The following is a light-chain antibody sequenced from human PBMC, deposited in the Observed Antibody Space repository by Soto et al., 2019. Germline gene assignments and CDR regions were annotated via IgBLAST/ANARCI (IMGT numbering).Light chain of an antibody. CDR2: ANS. CDR3: QSYDSSPSGSRV. CDR1: SSNIGAGYD. J-gene: IGLJ2*01. V-gene: IGLV1-40*01. Sequence: QSVLTQPPSVSGAPGQRVTISCTGSSSNIGAGYDVHWYQQLPGRSPKLLIYANSNRPSGVPDRFSGSKSGTSAYLAITGLRAEDEADYYCQSYDSSPSGSRVVGGGTKVTFL.